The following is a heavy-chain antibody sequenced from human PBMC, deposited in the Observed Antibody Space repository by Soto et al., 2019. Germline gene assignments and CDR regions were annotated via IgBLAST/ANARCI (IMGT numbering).Heavy chain of an antibody. D-gene: IGHD3-3*01. CDR3: AKATYDFSPYYFDY. Sequence: EVQLLESGGGLVQPGGSLRLSCAASGFTFSSYAMSWVRQAPGKGLEWVSTISSAGVSTHYADSVKGRFTISRDNSKNPVYLRMSSLSPEDTALYYCAKATYDFSPYYFDYWGRGTLVTVSS. CDR2: ISSAGVST. CDR1: GFTFSSYA. V-gene: IGHV3-23*01. J-gene: IGHJ4*02.